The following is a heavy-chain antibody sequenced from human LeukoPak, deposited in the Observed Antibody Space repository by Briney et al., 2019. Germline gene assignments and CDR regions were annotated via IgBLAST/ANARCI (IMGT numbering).Heavy chain of an antibody. Sequence: GGSLRLSCAASGFRLSDYSMNWVRQAPGKGLEWVSAIATTKSQVWYADSVKGRFTISRDNAKNSVYLEMNSLRADDTAVYYCAKGDSSSWYRGWFDPWGQGTLVTVSS. D-gene: IGHD6-13*01. CDR3: AKGDSSSWYRGWFDP. CDR2: IATTKSQV. J-gene: IGHJ5*02. CDR1: GFRLSDYS. V-gene: IGHV3-21*01.